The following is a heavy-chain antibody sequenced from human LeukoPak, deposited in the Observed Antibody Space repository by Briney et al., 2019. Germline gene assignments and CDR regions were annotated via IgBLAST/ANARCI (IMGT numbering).Heavy chain of an antibody. CDR2: ISGSGGST. CDR3: AKDRLALDYYDSSGYYFLGYFDY. D-gene: IGHD3-22*01. V-gene: IGHV3-23*01. J-gene: IGHJ4*02. Sequence: GGSLRLSCAASGFTFSSYAMSWVRQAPGKGLEWVSAISGSGGSTYYADSVNGRFTISRDNSKNTLYLQMNSLRAEDTAVYYCAKDRLALDYYDSSGYYFLGYFDYWGQGTLVTVSS. CDR1: GFTFSSYA.